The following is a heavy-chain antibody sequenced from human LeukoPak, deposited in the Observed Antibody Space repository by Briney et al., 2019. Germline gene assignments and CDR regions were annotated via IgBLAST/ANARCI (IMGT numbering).Heavy chain of an antibody. Sequence: GGSLRLSCAAAGVTFSNAWRNWGRQAPGKGLEWGGHIKSEADGGTTDYAAPVKGRFTISRDDSKNTLFLQMNSLKTEDTAVYYCLRDWYGSGSYWQIRESYFGYWGQGTLVTVSS. V-gene: IGHV3-15*01. J-gene: IGHJ4*02. CDR1: GVTFSNAW. D-gene: IGHD3-10*01. CDR3: LRDWYGSGSYWQIRESYFGY. CDR2: IKSEADGGTT.